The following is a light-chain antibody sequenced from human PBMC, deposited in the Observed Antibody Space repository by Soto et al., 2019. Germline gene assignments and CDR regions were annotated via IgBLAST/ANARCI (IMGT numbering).Light chain of an antibody. Sequence: QSVLTQPPSASGSPRQSITISCTGTSSDVGAYKHVSWYQQHPGKAPKLIIYDVSGRPSGVPDRFSGSKSGNTASLTVSRLQAEDEADYYCCSYAGRTNFLLFGGGTKLTVL. V-gene: IGLV2-8*01. CDR1: SSDVGAYKH. CDR2: DVS. CDR3: CSYAGRTNFLL. J-gene: IGLJ2*01.